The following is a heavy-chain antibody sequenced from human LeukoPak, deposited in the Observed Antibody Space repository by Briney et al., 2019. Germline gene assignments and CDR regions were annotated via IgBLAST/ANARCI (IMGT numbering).Heavy chain of an antibody. V-gene: IGHV3-33*01. CDR2: IWYDGSNK. CDR1: GFTFSNYD. CDR3: ARGFYYDSSGADY. J-gene: IGHJ4*02. Sequence: PGGSLRLSCAASGFTFSNYDMHWVRQAPGKGLEWVAVIWYDGSNKYYADSVKGRFTISRDNSKNTLYLQMNSLRAEDTAVYYCARGFYYDSSGADYWGQGTLVTVSS. D-gene: IGHD3-22*01.